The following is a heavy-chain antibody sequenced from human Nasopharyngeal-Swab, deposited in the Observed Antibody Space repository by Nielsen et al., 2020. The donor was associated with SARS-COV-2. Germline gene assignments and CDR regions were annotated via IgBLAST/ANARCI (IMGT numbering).Heavy chain of an antibody. CDR1: GFTFSSFW. J-gene: IGHJ3*02. D-gene: IGHD2-15*01. V-gene: IGHV3-7*01. CDR2: IKGDGSAR. Sequence: GESLKISCVGSGFTFSSFWMNWVRQAPGKGLEWVANIKGDGSARYYVDSVRGRFTVSRENAKNSLYLQMNSLTVEDTALYYCAGESGPNGFDIWGQGAMITVSS. CDR3: AGESGPNGFDI.